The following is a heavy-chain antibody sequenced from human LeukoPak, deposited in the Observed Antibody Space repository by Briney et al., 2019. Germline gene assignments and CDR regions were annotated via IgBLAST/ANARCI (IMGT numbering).Heavy chain of an antibody. D-gene: IGHD1-26*01. CDR2: INNSGGAT. CDR3: AKDYSDLLTPFDY. V-gene: IGHV3-23*01. J-gene: IGHJ4*02. Sequence: GGSLRLSCAASGFTFSTYAMSWVRQAPGKGLEWVSTINNSGGATYYADSVEGRFTISRDSSKNTLYLQMNSLRAEDTAVYYCAKDYSDLLTPFDYWGQGTLVTVSS. CDR1: GFTFSTYA.